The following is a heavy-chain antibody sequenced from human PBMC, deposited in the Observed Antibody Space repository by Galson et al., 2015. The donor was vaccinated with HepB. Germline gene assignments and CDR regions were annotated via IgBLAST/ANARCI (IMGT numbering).Heavy chain of an antibody. Sequence: SLRLSCAASGFTFSSYAMHWVRQAPGKGLEYVSAISSNGGSTYYADSVKGRFTISRDNSKNTLYLQMGSLRAEDMAVYYCARGSHDYGDATRSPFDPWGQGTLVTVSS. J-gene: IGHJ5*02. CDR3: ARGSHDYGDATRSPFDP. CDR2: ISSNGGST. CDR1: GFTFSSYA. D-gene: IGHD4-17*01. V-gene: IGHV3-64*02.